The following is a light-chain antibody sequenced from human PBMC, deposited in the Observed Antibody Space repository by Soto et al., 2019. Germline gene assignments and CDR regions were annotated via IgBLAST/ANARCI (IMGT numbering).Light chain of an antibody. CDR2: GAS. J-gene: IGKJ1*01. CDR1: QSVSSN. V-gene: IGKV3-15*01. CDR3: QQYNNWPRT. Sequence: EIVMTQSPATLSVSPGERATLSCRASQSVSSNLAWYQQNPGQAPRLLIYGASTRATGIPARFSGSGSGTEFTLTISSLQSEDFAVYYCQQYNNWPRTVGQGTKVEIK.